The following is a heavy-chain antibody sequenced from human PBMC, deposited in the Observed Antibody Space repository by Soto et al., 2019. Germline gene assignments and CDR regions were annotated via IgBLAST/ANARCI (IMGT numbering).Heavy chain of an antibody. Sequence: GGSLRLSCAASGFTFSSYAMSWVRQAPGKGLEWISAISGSGGSTYYADSVKGRFTISRDNSKNTLYLQMNSLRAEDTAVYYCAKGLHYDGIWTFYSWGPGTLVTVAS. J-gene: IGHJ4*02. V-gene: IGHV3-23*01. CDR2: ISGSGGST. CDR3: AKGLHYDGIWTFYS. CDR1: GFTFSSYA. D-gene: IGHD3-10*01.